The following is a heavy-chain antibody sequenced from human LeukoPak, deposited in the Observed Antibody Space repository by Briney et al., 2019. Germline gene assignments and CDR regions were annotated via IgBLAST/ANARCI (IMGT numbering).Heavy chain of an antibody. CDR3: TSYVLTVTPDF. V-gene: IGHV3-15*01. D-gene: IGHD4-11*01. J-gene: IGHJ4*02. CDR1: GFTFSSYA. CDR2: IKTKAEGGTA. Sequence: GGSLRLSCAASGFTFSSYAMSWVRQAPGKGLEWVGRIKTKAEGGTADYAAPVKGRFTVSRDDSDNTLYLQMNSLKTEDTAMYYCTSYVLTVTPDFWGQGTLVTVSS.